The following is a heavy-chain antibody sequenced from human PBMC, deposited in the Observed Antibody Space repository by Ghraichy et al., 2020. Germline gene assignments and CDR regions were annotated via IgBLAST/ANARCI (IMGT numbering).Heavy chain of an antibody. J-gene: IGHJ4*02. V-gene: IGHV3-21*01. Sequence: RGSLRLSCAASGFTFSSYSMNWVRQAPGKGLEWVSSISSSSSYIYYADSVKGRFTISRDNAKNSLYLQMNSLRAEDTAVYYCASSPRGWELPATGVYWGQGTLVTVSS. CDR1: GFTFSSYS. D-gene: IGHD1-26*01. CDR2: ISSSSSYI. CDR3: ASSPRGWELPATGVY.